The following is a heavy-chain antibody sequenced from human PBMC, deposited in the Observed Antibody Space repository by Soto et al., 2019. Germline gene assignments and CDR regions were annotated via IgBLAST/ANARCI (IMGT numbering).Heavy chain of an antibody. J-gene: IGHJ6*02. Sequence: GESLKISCKGSGYSFTSYWISWVRQMPGKGLECMGRIDPSDSYTNYSPSFQGHVTISADKSISTAYLQWSSLKASDTAVYYCARDVRFLESAGGYYYYAMDVWGQGTTVTVSS. V-gene: IGHV5-10-1*01. CDR2: IDPSDSYT. D-gene: IGHD3-3*01. CDR3: ARDVRFLESAGGYYYYAMDV. CDR1: GYSFTSYW.